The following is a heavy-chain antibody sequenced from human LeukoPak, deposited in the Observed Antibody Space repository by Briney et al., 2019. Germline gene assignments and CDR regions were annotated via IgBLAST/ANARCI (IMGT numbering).Heavy chain of an antibody. Sequence: SETLSLTCAVSGGSISSSNWWSWIRQPPGKGLEWIGEINHSGTTDYNPSLKSRVTISVDTSKNQFSLKLSSVTAADTAVYYCARGRDYSNSVAGWFDPWGQGTLVTVSS. CDR3: ARGRDYSNSVAGWFDP. J-gene: IGHJ5*02. CDR1: GGSISSSNW. D-gene: IGHD4-11*01. CDR2: INHSGTT. V-gene: IGHV4-4*02.